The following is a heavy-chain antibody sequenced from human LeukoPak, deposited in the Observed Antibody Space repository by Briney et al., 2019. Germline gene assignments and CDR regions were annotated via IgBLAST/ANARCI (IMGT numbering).Heavy chain of an antibody. V-gene: IGHV3-20*01. D-gene: IGHD6-13*01. CDR2: INWNGGST. CDR3: ARDSRDVYYYGMDV. Sequence: PGGSLRLSCAASGFTFSSYGMHWVRQAPGKGLEWVSGINWNGGSTGCADSVKGRFTISRDNAKNSLYLQMNSLRAEDTALYHCARDSRDVYYYGMDVWGQGTTVTVSS. CDR1: GFTFSSYG. J-gene: IGHJ6*02.